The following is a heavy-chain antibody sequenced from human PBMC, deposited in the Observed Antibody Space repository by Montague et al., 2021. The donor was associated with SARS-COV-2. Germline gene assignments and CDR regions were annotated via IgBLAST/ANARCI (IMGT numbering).Heavy chain of an antibody. J-gene: IGHJ5*02. Sequence: TLSLTCTVSGGSISSGSYYWSWIRQPAGLGMEWIGHIYASGSTKYNLSRQSRVTISVDTSKNQLSLKVGSVTAADTAVYYCARDLSSSWSYWFDPWGQGTLVTVSS. CDR1: GGSISSGSYY. D-gene: IGHD6-13*01. CDR3: ARDLSSSWSYWFDP. V-gene: IGHV4-61*09. CDR2: IYASGST.